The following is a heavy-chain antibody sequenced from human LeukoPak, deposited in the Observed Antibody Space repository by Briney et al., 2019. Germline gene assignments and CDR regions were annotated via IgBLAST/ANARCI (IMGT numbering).Heavy chain of an antibody. Sequence: GGSLRLSCAASGFTFSSYGISWVRQAPGQGLEWMGWISAYNGNTNYAQKLQGRVTMTTDTSTSTAYMELRSLRSDDTAVYYCARAPGGIFGDFDYWGQGTLVTVSS. D-gene: IGHD3-3*01. CDR1: GFTFSSYG. J-gene: IGHJ4*02. CDR2: ISAYNGNT. V-gene: IGHV1-18*01. CDR3: ARAPGGIFGDFDY.